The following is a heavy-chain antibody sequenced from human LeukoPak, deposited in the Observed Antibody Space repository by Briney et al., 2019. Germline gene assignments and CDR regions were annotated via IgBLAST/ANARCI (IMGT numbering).Heavy chain of an antibody. CDR2: ISLSGVT. J-gene: IGHJ4*02. CDR3: SRESGAFSPFGY. D-gene: IGHD1-26*01. CDR1: GFTFSSYEI. V-gene: IGHV4-4*02. Sequence: GSLRLSCAASGFTFSSYEINWVRQPPGQGLEWIGEISLSGVTNYNPSLKSRVTMSLDRSKNHLSLTLTSVTAADTAVYYCSRESGAFSPFGYWGQGTLVTVSS.